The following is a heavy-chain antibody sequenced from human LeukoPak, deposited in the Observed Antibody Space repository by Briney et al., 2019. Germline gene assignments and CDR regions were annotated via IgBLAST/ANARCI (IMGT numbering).Heavy chain of an antibody. J-gene: IGHJ4*02. CDR2: IDERGSKA. V-gene: IGHV3-74*03. Sequence: GGSLRLSCAASGFTLSNHWMHWVRQAPGKGLVWVSRIDERGSKAMYADSVKGRFSISKDNAKNTVNLQMNSLRVEDTGVYYCIRDEALWWLDSWGQGTLVTVSS. CDR3: IRDEALWWLDS. CDR1: GFTLSNHW. D-gene: IGHD2-21*01.